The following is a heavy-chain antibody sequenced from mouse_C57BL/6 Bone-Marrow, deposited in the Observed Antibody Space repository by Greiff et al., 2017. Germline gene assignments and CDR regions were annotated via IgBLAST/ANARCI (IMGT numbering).Heavy chain of an antibody. CDR2: ISSGSSTI. CDR1: GFTFSDYG. Sequence: EVQRVESGGGLVKPGGSLKLSCAASGFTFSDYGMHWVRQAPEKGLEWVAYISSGSSTIYYADTVKGRFTISRDHAKNTLFLQMTSLRSEDTSMYYCATDYGSNYFDYWGQGTTLTVSS. J-gene: IGHJ2*01. CDR3: ATDYGSNYFDY. D-gene: IGHD1-1*01. V-gene: IGHV5-17*01.